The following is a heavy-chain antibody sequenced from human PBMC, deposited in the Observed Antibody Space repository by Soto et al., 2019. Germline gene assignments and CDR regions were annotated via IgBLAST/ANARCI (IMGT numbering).Heavy chain of an antibody. Sequence: QVQLVQSGAEVKKPGASVKVSCKASGYTFTSYGISWVRQAPGQGLEWMGWISAYNGNTNYAQKLQGRVTMTTDTSXSXAYMELRSLRSDDTAVYYCARDGALGDNYYHYGMDVWGQGTTVTVSS. D-gene: IGHD3-16*01. CDR3: ARDGALGDNYYHYGMDV. CDR1: GYTFTSYG. CDR2: ISAYNGNT. V-gene: IGHV1-18*01. J-gene: IGHJ6*02.